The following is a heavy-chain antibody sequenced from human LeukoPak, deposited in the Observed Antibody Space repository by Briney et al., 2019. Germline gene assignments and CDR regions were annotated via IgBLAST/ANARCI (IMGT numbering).Heavy chain of an antibody. CDR1: GYTFTGYY. J-gene: IGHJ4*02. Sequence: ASVKVSCKASGYTFTGYYMHWVRQAPGQGLEWMGWINPNSGGTNYAQKFQGRVTMTRDTSISTAYVELSRLRSDDTAVYYCARVRRRDQLLPDYWGQGTLVTVSS. CDR2: INPNSGGT. V-gene: IGHV1-2*02. D-gene: IGHD2-2*01. CDR3: ARVRRRDQLLPDY.